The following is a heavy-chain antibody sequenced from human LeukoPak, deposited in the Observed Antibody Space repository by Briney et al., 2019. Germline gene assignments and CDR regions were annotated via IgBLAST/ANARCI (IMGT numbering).Heavy chain of an antibody. CDR2: ISSSSSYI. V-gene: IGHV3-21*01. Sequence: GGSLRLSCAASGFTFSSYSINWVRQAPGKGLEWVSSISSSSSYIYYADSVKGRFTISRDNAKNSLYLQMNSLRAEDTAVYYCARDQSQWLYYFDYWGQGTLVTVSS. CDR1: GFTFSSYS. CDR3: ARDQSQWLYYFDY. D-gene: IGHD5-24*01. J-gene: IGHJ4*02.